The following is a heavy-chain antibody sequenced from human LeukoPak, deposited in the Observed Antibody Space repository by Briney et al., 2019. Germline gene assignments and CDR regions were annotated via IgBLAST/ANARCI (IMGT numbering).Heavy chain of an antibody. D-gene: IGHD4-17*01. CDR3: ASPDDYGRFDY. Sequence: SVKVSCKASGGTFSSYAISWVRQAPGQGLEWMGRIIPIFGTANYAQKFQGRVTITADKSTSTAYMELSSLRSEDTAVYHCASPDDYGRFDYWGQGTLVTVSS. CDR1: GGTFSSYA. J-gene: IGHJ4*02. V-gene: IGHV1-69*06. CDR2: IIPIFGTA.